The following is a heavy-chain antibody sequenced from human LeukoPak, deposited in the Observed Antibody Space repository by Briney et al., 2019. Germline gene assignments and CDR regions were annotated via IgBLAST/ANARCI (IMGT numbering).Heavy chain of an antibody. CDR1: GFTFDDYA. Sequence: GRSLRLSCAASGFTFDDYAMYWVGQAPGKGLEWVSGISWNSGSIGYADSVKGRFTISRDNAKDSLYLQMNSLRAEDTALYYCAKANHYGDYLDYWGQGTLVTVSS. J-gene: IGHJ4*02. CDR3: AKANHYGDYLDY. CDR2: ISWNSGSI. V-gene: IGHV3-9*01. D-gene: IGHD4-17*01.